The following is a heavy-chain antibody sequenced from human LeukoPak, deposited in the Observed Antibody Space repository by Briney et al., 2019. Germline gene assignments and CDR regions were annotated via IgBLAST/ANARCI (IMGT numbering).Heavy chain of an antibody. J-gene: IGHJ4*02. Sequence: GAAVKVTCKVSGYTLTELSMHWVRQAPGKGLEWMGGFDPEDDETIYARKFQGRVTMTEDTSTDTAYMELSSLRSEDTAVYYCATAVGATSTPFDYWGQGALVSV. D-gene: IGHD1-26*01. CDR1: GYTLTELS. CDR3: ATAVGATSTPFDY. CDR2: FDPEDDET. V-gene: IGHV1-24*01.